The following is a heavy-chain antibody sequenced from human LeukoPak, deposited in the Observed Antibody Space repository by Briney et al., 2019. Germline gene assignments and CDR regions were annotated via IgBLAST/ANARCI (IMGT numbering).Heavy chain of an antibody. Sequence: PSETLSLTCTVSGGSISSSSYYWGWIRQPPGKGLEWIGSIYYSGSTYYNPSLKSRVTISVDTSKNQFSLKLSSVTAADTAVYYCARLRYDFWSGSQDAFDIWGQGTMVTVSS. CDR2: IYYSGST. CDR3: ARLRYDFWSGSQDAFDI. V-gene: IGHV4-39*01. D-gene: IGHD3-3*01. J-gene: IGHJ3*02. CDR1: GGSISSSSYY.